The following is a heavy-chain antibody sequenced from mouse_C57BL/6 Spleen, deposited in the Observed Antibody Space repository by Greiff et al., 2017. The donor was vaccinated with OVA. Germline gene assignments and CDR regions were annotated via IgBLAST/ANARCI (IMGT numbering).Heavy chain of an antibody. CDR2: IDPETGGT. J-gene: IGHJ1*03. CDR3: TRMDDGYWYFDV. Sequence: VKLQESGAELVRPGASVTLSCKASGYTFTDYEMHWVKQTPVHGLEWIGAIDPETGGTAYNQKFKGKAILTADKSSSTAYMELRSLTSEDSAVYYCTRMDDGYWYFDVWGTGTTVTVSS. V-gene: IGHV1-15*01. CDR1: GYTFTDYE. D-gene: IGHD2-3*01.